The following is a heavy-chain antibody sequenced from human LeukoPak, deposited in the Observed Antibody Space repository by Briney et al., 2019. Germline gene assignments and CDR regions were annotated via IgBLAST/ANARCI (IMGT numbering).Heavy chain of an antibody. J-gene: IGHJ4*02. CDR1: GGTFSSYA. CDR2: IIPIFGTA. Sequence: GASVKVSCKASGGTFSSYAISWVRQAPGQGLEWMGGIIPIFGTANYAQKFQGRVTITADKSTSTAYMELSSLRSEDTAVYYCATRGYSSSWYGAGDYWGQGTLVTVSS. CDR3: ATRGYSSSWYGAGDY. V-gene: IGHV1-69*06. D-gene: IGHD6-13*01.